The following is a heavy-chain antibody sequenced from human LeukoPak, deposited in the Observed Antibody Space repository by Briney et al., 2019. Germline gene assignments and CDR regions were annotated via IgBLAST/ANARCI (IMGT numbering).Heavy chain of an antibody. Sequence: PGRSLRLSCAASGFTFDDYAMHWVRQAPGKGLEWVSGNSWNSGSIGYADSVKGRFTISRDNAKNSLYLQMNSLRAEDMALYYCAKDKGPHGDYVPGYFDLWGRGTLVTVSS. CDR3: AKDKGPHGDYVPGYFDL. D-gene: IGHD4-17*01. V-gene: IGHV3-9*03. J-gene: IGHJ2*01. CDR1: GFTFDDYA. CDR2: NSWNSGSI.